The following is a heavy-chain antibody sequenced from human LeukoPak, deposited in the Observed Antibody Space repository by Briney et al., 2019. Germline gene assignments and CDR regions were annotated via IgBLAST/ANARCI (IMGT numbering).Heavy chain of an antibody. D-gene: IGHD6-19*01. Sequence: PSETLSLTCAVSGYSLGKNYYWGWIRQSPGKGLEWIGRIYGRASTSYNPSLMNRVTMSVDTSKNHFSLQLTSVTAADTAVYYCARYESRGSASTKFDYWGPGIQVTVSS. CDR2: IYGRAST. J-gene: IGHJ4*02. CDR3: ARYESRGSASTKFDY. V-gene: IGHV4-38-2*01. CDR1: GYSLGKNYY.